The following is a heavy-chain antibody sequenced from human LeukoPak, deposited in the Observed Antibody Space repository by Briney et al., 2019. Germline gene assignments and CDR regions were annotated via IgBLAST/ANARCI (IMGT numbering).Heavy chain of an antibody. Sequence: PGGSLRLSCAASGFTFSSYAMSWVRQAPGKGLEWVSAISGSGGSTYYADSVKGRFTISRDVSKNTLYLQMNSLRAEDTAVYYCAKTSRYGDYKFDYWGQGTLVTVSS. CDR2: ISGSGGST. D-gene: IGHD4-17*01. CDR3: AKTSRYGDYKFDY. J-gene: IGHJ4*02. V-gene: IGHV3-23*01. CDR1: GFTFSSYA.